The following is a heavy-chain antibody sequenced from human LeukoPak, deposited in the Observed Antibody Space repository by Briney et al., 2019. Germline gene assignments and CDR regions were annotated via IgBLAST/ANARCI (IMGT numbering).Heavy chain of an antibody. CDR3: ASQMADTGGDFDY. V-gene: IGHV3-21*01. Sequence: GGSLRLSCAASGFSFSVYSMNWVRQAPGKGLEWVSSISSSSGSIYYADSVKGRFTISRDNSKNTLYLQMNSLRAEDTAVYYCASQMADTGGDFDYWGQGTLVTVSS. CDR1: GFSFSVYS. CDR2: ISSSSGSI. J-gene: IGHJ4*02. D-gene: IGHD5-24*01.